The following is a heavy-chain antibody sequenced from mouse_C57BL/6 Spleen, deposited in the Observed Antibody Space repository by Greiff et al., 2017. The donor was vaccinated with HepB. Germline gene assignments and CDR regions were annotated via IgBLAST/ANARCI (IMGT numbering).Heavy chain of an antibody. D-gene: IGHD1-1*01. CDR1: GFNIKNTY. CDR2: IDPANGNT. Sequence: EVQLVESVAELVRPGASVKLSCTASGFNIKNTYMHWVKQRPEQGLEWIGRIDPANGNTKYAPKFQGKATITADTSSNTAYLQLSSLTSEDTAIYYCARPFITTVEYFDVWGTGTTVTVSS. J-gene: IGHJ1*03. CDR3: ARPFITTVEYFDV. V-gene: IGHV14-3*01.